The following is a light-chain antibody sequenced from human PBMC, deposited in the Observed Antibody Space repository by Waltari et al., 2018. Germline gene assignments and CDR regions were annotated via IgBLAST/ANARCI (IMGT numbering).Light chain of an antibody. J-gene: IGKJ5*01. CDR3: QQRTNGPPVT. V-gene: IGKV3-11*01. CDR2: YAS. CDR1: QSVSTY. Sequence: EIVLTQSPATLSLSPGERATLSCRASQSVSTYLAWYQPQPGQAPWLLTYYASNRATGIPARFSGSGSGTDFTLTISSLEPDDFAVYYCQQRTNGPPVTFGQGTRLDLK.